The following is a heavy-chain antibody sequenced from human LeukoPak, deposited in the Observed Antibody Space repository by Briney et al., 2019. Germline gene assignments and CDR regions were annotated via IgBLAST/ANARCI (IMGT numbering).Heavy chain of an antibody. Sequence: GASLRLSCAASGFTFSGSAMHWVRQASGKGLEWVGRIRSKANSYATAYAASVTGRFTISRDDSKNTAYLQMNSLETEDTAVYYCASPYFSDGVFYPGYWGQGALVTVSS. V-gene: IGHV3-73*01. D-gene: IGHD2-8*01. CDR1: GFTFSGSA. CDR3: ASPYFSDGVFYPGY. CDR2: IRSKANSYAT. J-gene: IGHJ4*02.